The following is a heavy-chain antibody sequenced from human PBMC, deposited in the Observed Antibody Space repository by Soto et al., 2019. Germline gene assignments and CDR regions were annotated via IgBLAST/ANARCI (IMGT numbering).Heavy chain of an antibody. D-gene: IGHD3-3*01. V-gene: IGHV1-2*02. CDR1: GYTFTGYY. Sequence: GASVKVSCKASGYTFTGYYMHWVRQAPGQGLEWMGWINPNSGGTNYAQKFQGRVTMTRDTSISTAYMELSRLRSDDTAVYYCARHLQVLPFFEWSPYYYGMAVWGHRTTVTVSS. J-gene: IGHJ6*02. CDR2: INPNSGGT. CDR3: ARHLQVLPFFEWSPYYYGMAV.